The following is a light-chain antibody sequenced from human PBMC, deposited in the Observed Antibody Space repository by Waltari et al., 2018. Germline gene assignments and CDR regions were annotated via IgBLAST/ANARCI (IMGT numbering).Light chain of an antibody. CDR3: QAWDSSTFYV. Sequence: SYELTQPPSVSVSPGPPASTTLPGVTLGDKFACWYQQKPGQSPVLVIYQDSKRPSGIPERFSGSNSGNTATLTISGTQAMDEADYYCQAWDSSTFYVFGTGTKVTVL. CDR2: QDS. V-gene: IGLV3-1*01. CDR1: TLGDKF. J-gene: IGLJ1*01.